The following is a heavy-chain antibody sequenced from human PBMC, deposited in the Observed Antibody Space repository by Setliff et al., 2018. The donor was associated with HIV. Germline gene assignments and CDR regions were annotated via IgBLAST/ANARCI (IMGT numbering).Heavy chain of an antibody. V-gene: IGHV4-59*12. J-gene: IGHJ2*01. CDR2: VYYGGVT. Sequence: PSETLSLTCNVSGVSISAYYWSWIRQPPGKGLEWVGYVYYGGVTNYNPSLKSRLTISVDTSKNQFSLTLTSMTAADTAIYFCARGQRLHGVQPPYWYFDLWGRGTLVTVSS. D-gene: IGHD3-10*01. CDR3: ARGQRLHGVQPPYWYFDL. CDR1: GVSISAYY.